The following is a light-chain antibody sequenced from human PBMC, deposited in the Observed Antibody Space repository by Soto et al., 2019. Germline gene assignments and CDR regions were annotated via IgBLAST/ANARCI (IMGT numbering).Light chain of an antibody. Sequence: DIQFTQSPSFLSASVRDRVTITCRASQAIGNFVAWYQQKPGKAPTLLIYDASTLQSGVPSRFSGSGAGTEFTLTVSSLQPEDFATYYCQQLNSYPYTFGQGTRLEIK. J-gene: IGKJ2*01. CDR3: QQLNSYPYT. V-gene: IGKV1-9*01. CDR1: QAIGNF. CDR2: DAS.